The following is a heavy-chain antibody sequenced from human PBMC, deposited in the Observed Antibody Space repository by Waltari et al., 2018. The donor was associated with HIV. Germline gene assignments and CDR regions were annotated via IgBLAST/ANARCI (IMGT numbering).Heavy chain of an antibody. CDR2: IFYSGST. D-gene: IGHD6-6*01. J-gene: IGHJ4*02. Sequence: QLQLKESGPGLVKPSETPRLTCTVPGGSISSYSNCWGWIRQPPGKGLEWIGSIFYSGSTYYNPSLKSRVTISVDTSKNQFSLKLSSVTAADTAVYYCARHVGSFYRSSSDLGFDYWGQGTLVTVSS. CDR1: GGSISSYSNC. V-gene: IGHV4-39*01. CDR3: ARHVGSFYRSSSDLGFDY.